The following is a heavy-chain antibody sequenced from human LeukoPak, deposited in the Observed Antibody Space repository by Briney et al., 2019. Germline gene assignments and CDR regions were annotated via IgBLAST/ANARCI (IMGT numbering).Heavy chain of an antibody. D-gene: IGHD3-10*01. Sequence: GGSLRLSCAASGFTFDDYAMHWVRQAPGKGLEWVSGISWNSGSIGYADSVKGRFTISRDNAKNSLYLQMNSLRAEDTALYYCAKVASYYHGSGSFDYWGQGTLVTVSS. CDR2: ISWNSGSI. V-gene: IGHV3-9*01. CDR3: AKVASYYHGSGSFDY. CDR1: GFTFDDYA. J-gene: IGHJ4*02.